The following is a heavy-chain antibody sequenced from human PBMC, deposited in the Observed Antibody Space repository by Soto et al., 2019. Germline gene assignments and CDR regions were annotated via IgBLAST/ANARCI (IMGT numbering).Heavy chain of an antibody. CDR3: AKKYSYDAGTYLYHFDC. Sequence: EMQLLESGGGLVQPGGSLRLSCAASGFTFSNYAMSWVRQAPGKGLEWVSTLTAGGGDTCYAESVKGRFTPSRDNSKNTLYMQMNRLRAEDTALYYCAKKYSYDAGTYLYHFDCWGQGTLVTVSS. D-gene: IGHD3-10*01. CDR2: LTAGGGDT. CDR1: GFTFSNYA. J-gene: IGHJ4*02. V-gene: IGHV3-23*01.